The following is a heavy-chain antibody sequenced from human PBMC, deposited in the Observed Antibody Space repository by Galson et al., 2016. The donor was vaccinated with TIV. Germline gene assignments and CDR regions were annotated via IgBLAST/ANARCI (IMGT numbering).Heavy chain of an antibody. CDR3: ARGYGSDPDY. J-gene: IGHJ4*02. CDR2: INPKTGGT. Sequence: SVKVSCKASGYTFSDYYLHWVRQAPEQGLEWMGWINPKTGGTIYTQNFQGRVTLTRDTTISTVYMDVSGLTYDDTAVYYCARGYGSDPDYWGQGTLVTVSS. V-gene: IGHV1-2*02. D-gene: IGHD3-10*01. CDR1: GYTFSDYY.